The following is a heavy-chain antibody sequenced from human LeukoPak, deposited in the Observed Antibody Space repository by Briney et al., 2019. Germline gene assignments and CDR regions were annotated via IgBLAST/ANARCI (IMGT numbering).Heavy chain of an antibody. V-gene: IGHV1-3*01. CDR3: ARDARRGYSSSWYYFDY. CDR1: GYTFTSYA. Sequence: ASVKVSCKASGYTFTSYAMHWVRQAPGQRFEWMGWINAGNGNTKYSQKFQGRVTITRDTSASTAYMELSSLRSEDTAVYYCARDARRGYSSSWYYFDYWGQGTLVTVSS. D-gene: IGHD6-13*01. J-gene: IGHJ4*02. CDR2: INAGNGNT.